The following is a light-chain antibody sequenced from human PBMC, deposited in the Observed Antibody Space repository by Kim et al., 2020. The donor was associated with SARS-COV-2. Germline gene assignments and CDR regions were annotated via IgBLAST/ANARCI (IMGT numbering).Light chain of an antibody. J-gene: IGKJ4*01. V-gene: IGKV3-11*01. CDR1: QSIKSH. Sequence: SPGESATLSCRASQSIKSHLGWYQQKPGQAPRLLIYDVSNRATGIPARFSGSGFGTDFTLTISSLEPDDFAVYYCQQHTDWPPTVTFGGGTKLEI. CDR2: DVS. CDR3: QQHTDWPPTVT.